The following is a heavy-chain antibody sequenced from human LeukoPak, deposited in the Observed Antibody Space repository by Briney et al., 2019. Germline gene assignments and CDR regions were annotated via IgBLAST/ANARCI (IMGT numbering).Heavy chain of an antibody. CDR3: ARGTGDFDY. CDR1: GGSISSYY. D-gene: IGHD7-27*01. Sequence: SETLCLTCTVSGGSISSYYWSWIRQPPGKGLEWIGYIYYSGSTNYNPSLKSRVTISVDTSKNQFSLKLSSVTAADTAVYYCARGTGDFDYWGQGTLVTVSS. CDR2: IYYSGST. V-gene: IGHV4-59*01. J-gene: IGHJ4*02.